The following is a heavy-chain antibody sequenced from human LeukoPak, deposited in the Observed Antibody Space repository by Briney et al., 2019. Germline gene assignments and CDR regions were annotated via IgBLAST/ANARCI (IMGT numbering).Heavy chain of an antibody. V-gene: IGHV3-15*01. CDR2: IKRKTDVGTT. J-gene: IGHJ4*02. D-gene: IGHD2-15*01. CDR3: TTDTRRVVVPK. CDR1: GFTFSNAW. Sequence: GGSLRLSCAASGFTFSNAWMSWVRQAPGKGLEWVGRIKRKTDVGTTDYAAPVKGRFTISRDDSKTSLYLQMNNLKTEDTAVYYCTTDTRRVVVPKWGQGTLVTVSS.